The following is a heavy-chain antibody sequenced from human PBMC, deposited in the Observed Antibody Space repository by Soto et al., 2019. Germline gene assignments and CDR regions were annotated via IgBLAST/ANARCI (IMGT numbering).Heavy chain of an antibody. CDR2: IIPIFGTA. D-gene: IGHD2-21*02. CDR3: AREAVVTATSTYYFDY. V-gene: IGHV1-69*13. CDR1: GGTFSSYA. J-gene: IGHJ4*02. Sequence: GASVKVSCKASGGTFSSYAISWVRQAPGQGLEWMGGIIPIFGTANYAQKFQGRVTITADESTSTAYMELSSLRSEDTAVYYCAREAVVTATSTYYFDYWGQGTLVPSPQ.